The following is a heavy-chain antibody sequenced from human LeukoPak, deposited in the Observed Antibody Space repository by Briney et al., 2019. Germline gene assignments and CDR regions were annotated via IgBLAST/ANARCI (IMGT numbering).Heavy chain of an antibody. CDR1: GGSFSGYY. J-gene: IGHJ3*01. V-gene: IGHV4-34*01. D-gene: IGHD2-21*01. CDR2: INHSGST. CDR3: AREVIAPAAETNDAFDV. Sequence: PSETLSLTCAVYGGSFSGYYWSWLRQPPGKGLDGIGEINHSGSTNYNPSLKSRVTISVDTSKNQFALKLSSVTAADTAVYYCAREVIAPAAETNDAFDVWGQGTMVTVSS.